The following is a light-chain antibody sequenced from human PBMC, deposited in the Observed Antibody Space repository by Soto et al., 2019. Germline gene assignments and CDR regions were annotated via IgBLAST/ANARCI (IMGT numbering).Light chain of an antibody. Sequence: EILLTQSPGTLSLSPGERATLSCRASQSINNNYLAWYQQKRGQAPRLLIYGASSRATGIPDRFSGSGSGTDFPLTISRLAPEDFAVYYCQQYGGSPRTFGQGTKVEIK. V-gene: IGKV3-20*01. J-gene: IGKJ1*01. CDR2: GAS. CDR3: QQYGGSPRT. CDR1: QSINNNY.